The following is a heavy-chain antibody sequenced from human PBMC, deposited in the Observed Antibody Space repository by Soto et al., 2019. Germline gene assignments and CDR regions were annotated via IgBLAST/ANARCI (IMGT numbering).Heavy chain of an antibody. J-gene: IGHJ4*02. CDR3: ARAGGPFDY. CDR1: GFTFSSYA. CDR2: ISYDGSNK. Sequence: QVQLVESGGGVVQPGRSLRLSCAASGFTFSSYAMHWVRQAPGKGLEWVAVISYDGSNKYYADSVKGRFTISRDNSKKTLYLQMNSLRAEDTAVYFCARAGGPFDYWGQGTLVTVSS. D-gene: IGHD2-8*02. V-gene: IGHV3-30-3*01.